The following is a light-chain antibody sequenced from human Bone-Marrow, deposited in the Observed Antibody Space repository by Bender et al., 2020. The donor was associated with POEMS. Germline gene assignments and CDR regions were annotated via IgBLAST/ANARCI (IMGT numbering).Light chain of an antibody. Sequence: QSALTQPPSASGSPGQSVTISCTGTRSDVGRYDYVSWYQQHPGKAPKLMIYDVTNRPSGVSSRFSGSKSGNTASLTISGLQAEDEADYYCSSYTTSSTPQFGAGTKLTVL. V-gene: IGLV2-14*03. CDR2: DVT. J-gene: IGLJ3*02. CDR3: SSYTTSSTPQ. CDR1: RSDVGRYDY.